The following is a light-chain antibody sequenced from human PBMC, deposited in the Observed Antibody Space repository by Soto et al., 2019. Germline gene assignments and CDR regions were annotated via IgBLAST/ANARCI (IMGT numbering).Light chain of an antibody. CDR2: GAS. CDR1: QSVSSSY. J-gene: IGKJ1*01. CDR3: QQYGSSPWT. V-gene: IGKV3-20*01. Sequence: EIVLTQSPGTLSLSPGERATLSCRASQSVSSSYLAWYQQKPGQAPRPLIYGASSRAIGIPDRFSGSGSGTDFTLTISRLEPEDFAVYYCQQYGSSPWTFGQGTKVDSK.